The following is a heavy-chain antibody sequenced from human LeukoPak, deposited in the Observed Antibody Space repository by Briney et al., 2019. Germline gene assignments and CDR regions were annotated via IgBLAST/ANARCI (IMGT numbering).Heavy chain of an antibody. CDR2: IRYDGSNK. J-gene: IGHJ4*02. CDR1: GFTFSSYG. Sequence: GGSLRLSCAASGFTFSSYGMHWVRQAPGKGLEWVSLIRYDGSNKYYADSVKGRFTISRDTSRNTLYLQMNSLRAEDTAVYYCAKDYYDSSGGHRFDYWGQGTLITASS. D-gene: IGHD3-22*01. V-gene: IGHV3-30*02. CDR3: AKDYYDSSGGHRFDY.